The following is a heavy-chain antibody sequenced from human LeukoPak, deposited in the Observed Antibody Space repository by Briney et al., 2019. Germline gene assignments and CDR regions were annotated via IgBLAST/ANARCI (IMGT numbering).Heavy chain of an antibody. CDR1: GGTFSSYA. J-gene: IGHJ4*02. V-gene: IGHV1-69*05. D-gene: IGHD4-17*01. CDR2: IIPIFGTA. CDR3: ARGGLYDHGYGEVDY. Sequence: SVKVSCKASGGTFSSYAISWARQAPGQGLEWMGGIIPIFGTANYAQKFQGRVTITTDESTSTAYMELSSLRSEDTAVYYCARGGLYDHGYGEVDYWGQGTLVTVSS.